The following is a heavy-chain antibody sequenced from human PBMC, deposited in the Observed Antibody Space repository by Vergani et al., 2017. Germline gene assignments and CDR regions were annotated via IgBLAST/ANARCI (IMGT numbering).Heavy chain of an antibody. V-gene: IGHV3-30*02. CDR2: IGKDGINT. CDR1: GLTFSNFG. CDR3: AKYLRDSTDGLPDS. J-gene: IGHJ4*02. D-gene: IGHD2-21*02. Sequence: QVQLVESAGGVVQLGGPLRLSCAASGLTFSNFGMHWIRPAPGKGLEWLAYIGKDGINTRYRDAVTGRFTVSRDNSKDILYLQMDSLRSEDTALYYCAKYLRDSTDGLPDSWGPGTLVIVSS.